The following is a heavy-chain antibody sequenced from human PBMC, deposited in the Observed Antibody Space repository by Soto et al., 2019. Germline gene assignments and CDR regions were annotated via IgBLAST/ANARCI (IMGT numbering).Heavy chain of an antibody. D-gene: IGHD6-13*01. Sequence: GGSLRLSCAASGFTFSSYAMSWVRQAPGKGLEWVSAISGSGGSTYYADSVKGRFTISRDNSKNTLYLQMNSLRAEDTAVYYCAKGPYSSSWYGVYYYYYYMDVWGKGTTVTVSS. CDR3: AKGPYSSSWYGVYYYYYYMDV. J-gene: IGHJ6*03. V-gene: IGHV3-23*01. CDR1: GFTFSSYA. CDR2: ISGSGGST.